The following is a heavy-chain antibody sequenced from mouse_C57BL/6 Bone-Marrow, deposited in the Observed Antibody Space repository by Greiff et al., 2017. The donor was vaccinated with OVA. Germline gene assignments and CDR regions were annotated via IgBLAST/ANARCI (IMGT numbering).Heavy chain of an antibody. Sequence: VQLQQSGPELVKPGASVKISCKASGYTFTDYYMNWVKQSHGKSLEWIGDINPNNGGTSYNQKFKGKATLTVDKSSSTAYMELRSLTSEDSAVYYCARGGLLLDYWGQGTTLTVSS. CDR1: GYTFTDYY. J-gene: IGHJ2*01. CDR2: INPNNGGT. CDR3: ARGGLLLDY. D-gene: IGHD2-3*01. V-gene: IGHV1-26*01.